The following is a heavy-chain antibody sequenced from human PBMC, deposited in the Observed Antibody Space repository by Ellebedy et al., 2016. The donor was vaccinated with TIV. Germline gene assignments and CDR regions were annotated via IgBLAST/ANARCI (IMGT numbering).Heavy chain of an antibody. D-gene: IGHD6-19*01. V-gene: IGHV4-4*02. Sequence: MPGGSLRLSCAVSGDFISSDNWWSWVRQSPGKGLEWIGEVFHSGTTNYNPSLKSRVTISVDKSKNQFSLKVSSVTAADTALYYCARIAVGGTLRFDYWGQGTLVTVSS. CDR2: VFHSGTT. CDR1: GDFISSDNW. J-gene: IGHJ4*02. CDR3: ARIAVGGTLRFDY.